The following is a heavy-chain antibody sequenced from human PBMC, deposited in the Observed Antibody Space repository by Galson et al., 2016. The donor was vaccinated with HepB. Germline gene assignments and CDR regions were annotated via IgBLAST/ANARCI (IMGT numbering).Heavy chain of an antibody. Sequence: SLRLSCAASGFTFPGYAMLWVRQVPGKGLEWVSGVSWNGVSVGYAASVQGRFTISRDNAKNSLYLQMNSLRPEDTAFYYCAKGPTSTWYEGDCFDPWGQGTLVTVSS. CDR3: AKGPTSTWYEGDCFDP. CDR1: GFTFPGYA. J-gene: IGHJ5*01. CDR2: VSWNGVSV. D-gene: IGHD6-13*01. V-gene: IGHV3-9*01.